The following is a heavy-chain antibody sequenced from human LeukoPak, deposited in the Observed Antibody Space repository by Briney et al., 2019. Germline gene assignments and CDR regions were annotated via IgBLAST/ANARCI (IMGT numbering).Heavy chain of an antibody. CDR2: IYHSGST. J-gene: IGHJ4*02. Sequence: SETLSLTCAVSGYSISSGYYWGWIRPPPGKGLEWIGSIYHSGSTYYNPSLKSRVTISVDTSKNQFSLKLSSVTAADTAVYYCASDKKGGGDVDYWGQGTLVTVSS. CDR3: ASDKKGGGDVDY. V-gene: IGHV4-38-2*01. CDR1: GYSISSGYY. D-gene: IGHD2-21*02.